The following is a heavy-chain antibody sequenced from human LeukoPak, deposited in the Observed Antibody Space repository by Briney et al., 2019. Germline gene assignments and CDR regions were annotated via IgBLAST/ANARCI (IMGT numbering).Heavy chain of an antibody. J-gene: IGHJ6*02. D-gene: IGHD3-16*01. V-gene: IGHV4-34*01. CDR1: GGSFSSYY. CDR3: ARFGTARYYYYYGMDV. CDR2: INHSGST. Sequence: SETLSLTCAVYGGSFSSYYWSWIRQPPGKGLEWIGEINHSGSTNYNPSPKSRVTISVDTSKNQFSLKLSSVTAADTAVYYCARFGTARYYYYYGMDVWGQGTTVTVSS.